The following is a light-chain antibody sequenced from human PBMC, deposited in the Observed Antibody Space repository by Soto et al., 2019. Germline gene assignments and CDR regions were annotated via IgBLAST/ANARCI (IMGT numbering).Light chain of an antibody. Sequence: IVLTQSPGTLSLSPGERATVSCRASQSVGSYLAWYQQKPGQAPRLLIFGASSRVIGVPGRFSGSGSGTDFTLTISRLEPEDFAVYYCQQYDTSPTTFGQG. V-gene: IGKV3-20*01. CDR3: QQYDTSPTT. CDR1: QSVGSY. CDR2: GAS. J-gene: IGKJ5*01.